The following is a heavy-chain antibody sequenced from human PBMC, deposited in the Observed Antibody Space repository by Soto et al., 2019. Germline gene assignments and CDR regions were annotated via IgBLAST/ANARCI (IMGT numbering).Heavy chain of an antibody. CDR1: GYIFSNSW. J-gene: IGHJ6*03. V-gene: IGHV5-51*01. D-gene: IGHD5-18*01. CDR3: ARHKNTAIHYSYMDV. Sequence: GESLKISCQGSGYIFSNSWIGWVRQMPGKGLEWMGITYPGDSDTRYSPSFQGQVTISADKSINTAYLQWSSLKASDTAIYYCARHKNTAIHYSYMDVWGKGTTVTVSS. CDR2: TYPGDSDT.